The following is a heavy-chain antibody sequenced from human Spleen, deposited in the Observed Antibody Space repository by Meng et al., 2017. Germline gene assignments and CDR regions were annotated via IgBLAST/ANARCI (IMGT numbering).Heavy chain of an antibody. CDR3: AKEIRPNDY. Sequence: GESLKISCAASGFTFSRYAMTWVRQAPGKGLEWVSSISISGETTTYADSVKGRFTVSRDNSKSTLHLQMNSLRAEDTAVYYCAKEIRPNDYWGQGTLVTVSS. V-gene: IGHV3-23*01. CDR1: GFTFSRYA. J-gene: IGHJ4*02. CDR2: ISISGETT.